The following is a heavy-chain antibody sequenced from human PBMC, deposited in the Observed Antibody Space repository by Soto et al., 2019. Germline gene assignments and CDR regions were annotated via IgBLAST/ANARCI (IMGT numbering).Heavy chain of an antibody. V-gene: IGHV1-69*02. J-gene: IGHJ4*02. CDR1: GGNFSSYT. Sequence: QVQLVQSGAEVKKPGSSVKVSCKASGGNFSSYTISWVRQAPGQGLEWMGRIIPILGIANYGQKFQGRVKITADKSTSTAYMELSSLRSEDTAVYYCAFVSIPDVYGDYWGQGTLVTVSS. CDR3: AFVSIPDVYGDY. CDR2: IIPILGIA. D-gene: IGHD4-17*01.